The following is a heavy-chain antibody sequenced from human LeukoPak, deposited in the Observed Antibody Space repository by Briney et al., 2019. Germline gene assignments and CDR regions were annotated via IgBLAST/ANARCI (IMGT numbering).Heavy chain of an antibody. D-gene: IGHD2-2*01. CDR1: GFTFNSYS. CDR2: VSTGGNYI. CDR3: AKDEGLYCSSTSCYSFDY. J-gene: IGHJ4*02. Sequence: GGSLRLSCTASGFTFNSYSLNWVRQALGKGLEWVSSVSTGGNYIYYADSVKGRFTISRDNSKNTLYLQMNSLRAEDTAVYYCAKDEGLYCSSTSCYSFDYWGQGTLVTVSS. V-gene: IGHV3-21*01.